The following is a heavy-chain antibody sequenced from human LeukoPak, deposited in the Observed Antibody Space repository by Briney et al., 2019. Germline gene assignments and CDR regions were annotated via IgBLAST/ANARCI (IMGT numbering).Heavy chain of an antibody. J-gene: IGHJ6*02. V-gene: IGHV5-51*01. CDR1: GYSFSNYW. Sequence: GESLKISCKGSGYSFSNYWIGWVRQMPGKGLEWVGIIYPGDSDTRYSPSFQGQVTISADKSISTAYLQWSSLKASDTAMYYCARDEPRYSGYDYYYYGMDVWGQGTTVTVSS. CDR3: ARDEPRYSGYDYYYYGMDV. CDR2: IYPGDSDT. D-gene: IGHD5-12*01.